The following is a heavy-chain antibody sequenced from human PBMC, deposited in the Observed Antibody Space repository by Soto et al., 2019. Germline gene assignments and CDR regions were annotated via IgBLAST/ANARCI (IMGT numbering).Heavy chain of an antibody. D-gene: IGHD3-22*01. J-gene: IGHJ3*02. Sequence: ASVRVSCKASGYTFTNYGISWVRQARGQGLEWMGWISAYNGNTNYAQKIQGRVTMTTDTSTSTAYMELRSLRTDETAVYYCARGRDRSGYYSLPDASDSWGQGNRVTVSS. V-gene: IGHV1-18*01. CDR1: GYTFTNYG. CDR3: ARGRDRSGYYSLPDASDS. CDR2: ISAYNGNT.